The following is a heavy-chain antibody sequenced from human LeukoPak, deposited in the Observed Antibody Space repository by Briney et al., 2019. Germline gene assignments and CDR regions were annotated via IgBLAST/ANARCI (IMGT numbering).Heavy chain of an antibody. CDR1: GGSISSSSYY. J-gene: IGHJ6*03. Sequence: SETLSLTCTVSGGSISSSSYYWGWIRQPPGKGLEWIGSIYYSGSTNYNPSLKSRVTVSIDKSKNQFSLNLSSVTAADTAVYFCARYYYYYMDVWGKGTSVTVSS. CDR3: ARYYYYYMDV. CDR2: IYYSGST. V-gene: IGHV4-39*07.